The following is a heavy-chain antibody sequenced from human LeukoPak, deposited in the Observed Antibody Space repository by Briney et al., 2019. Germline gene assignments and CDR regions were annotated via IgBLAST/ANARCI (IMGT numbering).Heavy chain of an antibody. Sequence: GRSLRLSCAASGFTFSSYGMHWVRHAPGKGLEWVAVISYDGSNKYYADSVKGRFTFSRDISKNTLYLYLQMNSLRAEDTAVYYCAREGYYATIDYWGQGTRVTVSS. D-gene: IGHD3-10*01. CDR1: GFTFSSYG. V-gene: IGHV3-33*01. J-gene: IGHJ4*02. CDR2: ISYDGSNK. CDR3: AREGYYATIDY.